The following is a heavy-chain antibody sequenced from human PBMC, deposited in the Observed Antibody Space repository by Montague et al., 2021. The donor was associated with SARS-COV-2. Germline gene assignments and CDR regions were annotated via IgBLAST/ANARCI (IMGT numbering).Heavy chain of an antibody. D-gene: IGHD3-22*01. J-gene: IGHJ4*02. Sequence: SETLSLTCIVSAGSISRYYWSWIRQPAGKGLEWVGRIYTTGSTNYNPSLKSRVAMSVDTSMNQISLKLRSVTAADTAVYYCAKHYYDNSGLDYWGQGTLVTVSS. CDR3: AKHYYDNSGLDY. CDR2: IYTTGST. CDR1: AGSISRYY. V-gene: IGHV4-4*07.